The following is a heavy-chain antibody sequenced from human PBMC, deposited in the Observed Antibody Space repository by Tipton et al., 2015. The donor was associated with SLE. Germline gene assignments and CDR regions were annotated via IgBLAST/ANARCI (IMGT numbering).Heavy chain of an antibody. CDR3: ARVDYDFWSELDQ. Sequence: QLVQSGAEVKKPGSSVKVSCKASGGTFNAYLITWVRQAPGQGLEWMGGIIPISATAKYAQKFQGRVAITADEATSTVYMELSSLRSEDTAVYFCARVDYDFWSELDQWGQGTLVTVSS. J-gene: IGHJ4*02. D-gene: IGHD3-3*01. V-gene: IGHV1-69*01. CDR1: GGTFNAYL. CDR2: IIPISATA.